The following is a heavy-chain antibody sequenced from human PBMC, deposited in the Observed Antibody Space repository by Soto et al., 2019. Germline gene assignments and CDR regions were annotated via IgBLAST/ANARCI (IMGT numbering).Heavy chain of an antibody. Sequence: SLRLSCAASGFTFSSYAMSWVRQAPGKGLEWVSAISGSGGSTYYADSVKGRFTISRDNSKNTLYLQMNSLRAEDTAVYYCAKDHYDFWSGYQEPHYYYGMDVWGQGTTVTVSS. D-gene: IGHD3-3*01. CDR3: AKDHYDFWSGYQEPHYYYGMDV. J-gene: IGHJ6*02. CDR1: GFTFSSYA. CDR2: ISGSGGST. V-gene: IGHV3-23*01.